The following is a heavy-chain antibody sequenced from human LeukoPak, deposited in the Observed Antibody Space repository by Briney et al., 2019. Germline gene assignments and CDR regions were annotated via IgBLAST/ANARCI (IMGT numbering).Heavy chain of an antibody. CDR2: IRDEGSNK. CDR1: GFTFSSYG. J-gene: IGHJ1*01. V-gene: IGHV3-30*02. CDR3: AKGEDSSGYFFLSGAEYFQH. D-gene: IGHD3-22*01. Sequence: GGSLRLSCAASGFTFSSYGMHWVRQAPGKGLEWVAFIRDEGSNKYYADSVKGRFTISRDNSKNTLYLQMNSLRAEDTAVYYCAKGEDSSGYFFLSGAEYFQHWGQGTLVTVSS.